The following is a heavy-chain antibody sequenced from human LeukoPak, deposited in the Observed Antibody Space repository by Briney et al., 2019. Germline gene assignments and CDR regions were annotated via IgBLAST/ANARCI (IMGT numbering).Heavy chain of an antibody. V-gene: IGHV6-1*01. D-gene: IGHD6-19*01. Sequence: RTLSLTCAISGDSVSTNSAAWNWIRQSPSRGLEWLGTIFYRSKWYNDYAASVKSRITINPDTSKNQFSLQLNSVTPEDTAVYYCARSVAVAGRDWFDPWGQGTLVTVSS. CDR2: IFYRSKWYN. CDR3: ARSVAVAGRDWFDP. J-gene: IGHJ5*02. CDR1: GDSVSTNSAA.